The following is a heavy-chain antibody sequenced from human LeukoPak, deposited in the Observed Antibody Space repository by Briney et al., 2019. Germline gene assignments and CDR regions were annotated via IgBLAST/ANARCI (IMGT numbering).Heavy chain of an antibody. Sequence: PESLSLTCTLSGGSISSYYWSWVRQPPGEGMEWIGCIYNCGSTNYSPALNTPVNISVDTSKNQFTLKLSYVTAAYTAVNYCARSRGWWRDWGQGTLVTVSS. CDR2: IYNCGST. CDR3: ARSRGWWRD. D-gene: IGHD6-19*01. CDR1: GGSISSYY. J-gene: IGHJ4*02. V-gene: IGHV4-59*01.